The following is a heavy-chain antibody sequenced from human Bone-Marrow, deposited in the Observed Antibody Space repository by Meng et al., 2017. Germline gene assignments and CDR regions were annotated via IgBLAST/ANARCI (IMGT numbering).Heavy chain of an antibody. CDR2: ISDSGSII. CDR1: GFTFSSYE. V-gene: IGHV3-48*03. CDR3: AREGYCANEICNPLYGMDV. Sequence: GGSLRLSCAASGFTFSSYEMNWVRQAPGKGREWVSYISDSGSIIYYADSVKGRFTISRDDAKNSLFLQMNSLRVEDTAVYYCAREGYCANEICNPLYGMDVWGQGTTVTVSS. D-gene: IGHD2-8*01. J-gene: IGHJ6*02.